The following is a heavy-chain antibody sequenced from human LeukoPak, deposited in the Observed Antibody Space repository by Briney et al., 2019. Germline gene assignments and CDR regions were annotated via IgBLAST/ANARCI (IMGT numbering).Heavy chain of an antibody. Sequence: SETLSLTCTVSGASISSNNYYWVWIRQPPGKGLEWIASIYDGGSAYYNPSLNSRVTISVDTSENQFSLKVRSVTADMAVYYCARQVKVIPAATLDYWGQGTLVTVST. J-gene: IGHJ4*02. CDR3: ARQVKVIPAATLDY. D-gene: IGHD2-2*01. CDR1: GASISSNNYY. CDR2: IYDGGSA. V-gene: IGHV4-39*01.